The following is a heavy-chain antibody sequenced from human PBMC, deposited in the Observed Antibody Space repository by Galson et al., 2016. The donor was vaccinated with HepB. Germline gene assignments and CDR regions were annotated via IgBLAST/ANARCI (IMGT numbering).Heavy chain of an antibody. D-gene: IGHD1-14*01. V-gene: IGHV2-70*01. Sequence: PALVKPTQTLTLTCTFSGLSLSTSVMCVTWIRQPPGKALEWLALIDSDGDKYYSTSLKARLTISKDSSKNQVVLTMTNMEDGDTGTYYCARIPREEPYYGLDVWGQGTTVTVAS. CDR2: IDSDGDK. CDR3: ARIPREEPYYGLDV. J-gene: IGHJ6*02. CDR1: GLSLSTSVMC.